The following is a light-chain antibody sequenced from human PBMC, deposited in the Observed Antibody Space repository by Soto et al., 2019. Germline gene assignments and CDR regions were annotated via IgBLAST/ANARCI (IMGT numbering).Light chain of an antibody. V-gene: IGLV3-21*04. CDR3: QVWDSSSHHVV. CDR1: NIGTKS. Sequence: SYELTQPPSVSVAPGKTARITCGGNNIGTKSVHWYQKKPGQAPVLVIYYDRDRPSGSPERFSGSNSGNTATLTISRVEAGDEADYHCQVWDSSSHHVVFGGGTKVTVL. CDR2: YDR. J-gene: IGLJ2*01.